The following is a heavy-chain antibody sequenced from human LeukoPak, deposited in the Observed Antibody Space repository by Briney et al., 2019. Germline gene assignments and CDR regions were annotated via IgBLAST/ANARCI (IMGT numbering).Heavy chain of an antibody. J-gene: IGHJ4*02. CDR3: ASSKWFYFDS. CDR1: GFTFSSYS. CDR2: ISSSNTYI. V-gene: IGHV3-21*01. Sequence: GGSLRLSRAASGFTFSSYSMNWVRQAPGKGLEWVSSISSSNTYIYYADSVKGRFTISRDNARNSLYLQMNTLRAEDTAVYYCASSKWFYFDSWGQGTLVTVSS. D-gene: IGHD3-22*01.